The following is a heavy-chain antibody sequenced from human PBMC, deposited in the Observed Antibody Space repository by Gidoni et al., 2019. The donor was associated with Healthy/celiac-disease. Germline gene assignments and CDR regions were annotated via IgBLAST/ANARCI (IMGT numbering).Heavy chain of an antibody. CDR3: TRDHDSSGYDLDDAFDI. Sequence: EVQLVESGVGLVKPGRSLRLSCTASGFTFGDYAMGWFRQAPGKGLEWVGFIRSKAYGGTTEYAASVKGRFTISRDDSKSIAYLQMNSLKTEDTAVYYCTRDHDSSGYDLDDAFDIWGQGTMVTVSS. D-gene: IGHD3-22*01. V-gene: IGHV3-49*05. CDR1: GFTFGDYA. J-gene: IGHJ3*02. CDR2: IRSKAYGGTT.